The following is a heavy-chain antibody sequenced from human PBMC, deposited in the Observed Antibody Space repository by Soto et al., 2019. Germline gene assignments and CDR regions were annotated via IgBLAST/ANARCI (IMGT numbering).Heavy chain of an antibody. Sequence: GGSLRLSCAASGFTFSSYDMHWVRQATGKGLEWVSAIGTAGDTYYPGSVKGRFTISRENAKNSLYLQMNSLRAGDTAVYYCARPGSDWLYYYYSKDVWGQGTTLTLSS. CDR2: IGTAGDT. V-gene: IGHV3-13*01. D-gene: IGHD6-19*01. J-gene: IGHJ6*02. CDR3: ARPGSDWLYYYYSKDV. CDR1: GFTFSSYD.